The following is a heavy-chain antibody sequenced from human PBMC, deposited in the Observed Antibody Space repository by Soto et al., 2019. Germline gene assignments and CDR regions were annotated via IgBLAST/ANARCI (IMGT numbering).Heavy chain of an antibody. CDR3: ARDASGYSSGWSPPYYYYYGMDV. D-gene: IGHD6-19*01. Sequence: SETLSLTCSVSGGSVSSGSYYWSWIRQPPGKGLEWIGYIYYSGSTNYNPSLKSRVTISVDTSKNQFSLKLSSVTAADTAVYYCARDASGYSSGWSPPYYYYYGMDVWGQGTTVTVSS. CDR2: IYYSGST. J-gene: IGHJ6*02. V-gene: IGHV4-61*01. CDR1: GGSVSSGSYY.